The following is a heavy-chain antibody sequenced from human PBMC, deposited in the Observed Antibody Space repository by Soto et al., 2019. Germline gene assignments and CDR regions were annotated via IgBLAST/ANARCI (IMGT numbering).Heavy chain of an antibody. J-gene: IGHJ4*02. Sequence: GSLRLSCAAPEFTFSNYVMGWVRQAPGKGLEWVSSITNSGRSTYYADSVKGRFTISRDNSKNTLSLQVNSLRAEDTAVYYCAKGSNWGVGYYFDYWGQGALVTVSS. V-gene: IGHV3-23*01. CDR3: AKGSNWGVGYYFDY. CDR2: ITNSGRST. D-gene: IGHD7-27*01. CDR1: EFTFSNYV.